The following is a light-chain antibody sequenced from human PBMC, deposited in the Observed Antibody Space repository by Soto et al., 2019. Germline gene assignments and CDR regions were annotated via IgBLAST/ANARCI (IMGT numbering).Light chain of an antibody. CDR2: KNN. CDR1: SSNIGGNY. CDR3: VAWDDSLSGVV. Sequence: QSVLTQPPSASGTPGQRVTISCSGSSSNIGGNYVYWYQHLPGTAPKLLIYKNNQRPSGVPDRFSGSKSGTSASLAISGLRSEDEADFYCVAWDDSLSGVVFGGGTQVTVL. V-gene: IGLV1-47*01. J-gene: IGLJ2*01.